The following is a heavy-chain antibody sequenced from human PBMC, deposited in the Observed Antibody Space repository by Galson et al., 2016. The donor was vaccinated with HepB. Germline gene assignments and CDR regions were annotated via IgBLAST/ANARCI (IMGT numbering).Heavy chain of an antibody. CDR1: GFTFSNYW. J-gene: IGHJ6*02. Sequence: SLRLSCAASGFTFSNYWMSWVRQAPGKGLEWVANIKLDGSQQYYVDSVKGRFTISRDNTKNSLYLQTNKLRAEDTAVYYCAKYLRVALSSGSIYYFYGLDVWGQGTTVTVSS. D-gene: IGHD5-12*01. CDR3: AKYLRVALSSGSIYYFYGLDV. CDR2: IKLDGSQQ. V-gene: IGHV3-7*01.